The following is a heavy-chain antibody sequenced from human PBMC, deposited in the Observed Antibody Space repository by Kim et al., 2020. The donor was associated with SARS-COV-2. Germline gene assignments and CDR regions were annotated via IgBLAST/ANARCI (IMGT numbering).Heavy chain of an antibody. J-gene: IGHJ4*02. D-gene: IGHD1-26*01. V-gene: IGHV1-3*01. Sequence: YSQKFQARVTITRDTSASTAYMELSSLRSEDTAVYYCARMVGATRAAFDYWGQGTLVTVSS. CDR3: ARMVGATRAAFDY.